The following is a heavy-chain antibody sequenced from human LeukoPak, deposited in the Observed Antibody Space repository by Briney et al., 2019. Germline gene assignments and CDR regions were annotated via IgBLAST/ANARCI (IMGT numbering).Heavy chain of an antibody. J-gene: IGHJ4*02. D-gene: IGHD3-22*01. V-gene: IGHV3-21*01. Sequence: PGGSLRLSCAASGFTFSSYSMNWVRQAPGKGLEWVSSISSSSSYIYYADSVKGRFTISRDNAKDSLYLQMNSLRAEDTAVYYCARDNYDSSGYYYDWSQGTLVTVSS. CDR1: GFTFSSYS. CDR3: ARDNYDSSGYYYD. CDR2: ISSSSSYI.